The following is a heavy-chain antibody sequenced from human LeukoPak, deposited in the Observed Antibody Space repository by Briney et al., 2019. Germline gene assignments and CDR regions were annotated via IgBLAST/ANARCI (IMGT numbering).Heavy chain of an antibody. D-gene: IGHD1-26*01. CDR2: IYTSGST. CDR1: GGSISSGSYY. CDR3: ARGGNYWPQWWFDP. Sequence: TLXXTCTVSGGSISSGSYYWSWIRQPAGKGLEWIGRIYTSGSTTYNSSLKSRVTISLDTSKNHFSLRLSSVTAADTAVYYCARGGNYWPQWWFDPWGRGTLVSVSS. J-gene: IGHJ5*02. V-gene: IGHV4-61*02.